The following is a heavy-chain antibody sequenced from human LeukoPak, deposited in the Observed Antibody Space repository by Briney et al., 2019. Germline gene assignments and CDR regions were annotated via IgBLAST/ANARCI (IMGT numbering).Heavy chain of an antibody. D-gene: IGHD3-10*01. CDR2: IKQDGSEK. CDR1: GFTFSSYW. CDR3: AREALWFGELHYFDY. V-gene: IGHV3-7*01. Sequence: GGSLRLSCAASGFTFSSYWMSWVRQASGKGLEWVANIKQDGSEKYYVDSVKGRFTISRDNAKNSLYLQMNSLRAEDTAVYYCAREALWFGELHYFDYWGQGTLVTVSS. J-gene: IGHJ4*02.